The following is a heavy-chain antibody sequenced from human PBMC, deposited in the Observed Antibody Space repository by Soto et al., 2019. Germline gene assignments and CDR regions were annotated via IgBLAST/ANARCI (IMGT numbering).Heavy chain of an antibody. Sequence: QVQLVQSGAEVKKPGSSVKVSCKASGGTFSCYAISWVRQAPGQGLEWMGGIIPIFGTANYAQKFQGRVTITADESTSTAYMELSSLRSEDTAVYYCARDYYDILTGYRAYYYYYGMDVWGQGTTVTVSS. D-gene: IGHD3-9*01. CDR3: ARDYYDILTGYRAYYYYYGMDV. V-gene: IGHV1-69*12. CDR2: IIPIFGTA. CDR1: GGTFSCYA. J-gene: IGHJ6*02.